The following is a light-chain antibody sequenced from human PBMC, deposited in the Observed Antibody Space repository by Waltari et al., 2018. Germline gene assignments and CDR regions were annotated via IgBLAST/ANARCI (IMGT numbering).Light chain of an antibody. CDR3: AAWDGSLNAYV. V-gene: IGLV1-44*01. CDR1: SSNIGSTT. CDR2: SNN. J-gene: IGLJ1*01. Sequence: SVLTQPPSASGTPGQRVTILCSGSSSNIGSTTVNGYQQLPRPAPKLLIYSNNQRPSGVPDRFSGSKSGTSASLAISGLQSEDEADYYCAAWDGSLNAYVFGTGTKVTVL.